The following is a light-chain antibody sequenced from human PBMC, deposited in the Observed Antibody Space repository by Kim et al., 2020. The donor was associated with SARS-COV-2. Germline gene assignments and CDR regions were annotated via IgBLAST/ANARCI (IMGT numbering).Light chain of an antibody. J-gene: IGKJ3*01. V-gene: IGKV3-20*01. Sequence: LSPGERATLSCRASQSVSSNVAWYQQRPGQAPRLLIYGASNRATGIPDRFSGSGSGTDFTLTISRLEPEDFAVYYCQQYGSLPFTFGPGTKVDIK. CDR2: GAS. CDR1: QSVSSN. CDR3: QQYGSLPFT.